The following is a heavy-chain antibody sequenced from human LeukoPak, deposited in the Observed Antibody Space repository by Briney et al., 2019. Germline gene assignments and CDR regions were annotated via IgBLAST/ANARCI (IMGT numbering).Heavy chain of an antibody. D-gene: IGHD2/OR15-2a*01. V-gene: IGHV4-59*08. CDR1: GGSISSDY. J-gene: IGHJ4*02. CDR3: AGHHPRNTVDF. Sequence: SETLSLTCTVSGGSISSDYWGWIRQPPGKGLEWIAYISDIGSINYNPSLKSRVTISLDTSKNQFSLKLSSVTAADTAVYYCAGHHPRNTVDFWGQGTLVTVSS. CDR2: ISDIGSI.